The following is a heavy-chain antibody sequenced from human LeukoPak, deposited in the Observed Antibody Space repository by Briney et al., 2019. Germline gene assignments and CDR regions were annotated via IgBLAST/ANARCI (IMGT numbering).Heavy chain of an antibody. J-gene: IGHJ6*02. V-gene: IGHV4-39*02. CDR3: ARDFADFWVYYYGMDV. CDR1: GGSISSSSYY. CDR2: IYYSGST. D-gene: IGHD3-3*01. Sequence: SETLSLTCTVSGGSISSSSYYWGWIRQPPGKGLEWIGSIYYSGSTYYNPSLKSRVTISVDTSKNQFSLKLSSVTAADTAVYYCARDFADFWVYYYGMDVWGQGTTVTVSS.